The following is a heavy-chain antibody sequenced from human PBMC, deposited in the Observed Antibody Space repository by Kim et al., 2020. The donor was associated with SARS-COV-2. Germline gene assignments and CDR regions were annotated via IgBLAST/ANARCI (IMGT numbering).Heavy chain of an antibody. V-gene: IGHV4-59*01. CDR1: GGSISSYY. J-gene: IGHJ6*03. CDR3: ARARVFYDSSGYLVGYYYYYMDV. CDR2: FYYSGST. Sequence: SETLSLTCTVSGGSISSYYWSWIRQPPGKGLEWIGYFYYSGSTNYNPSLKSRVTISVDTSKNQSSLKLSSVTAADTAVYYCARARVFYDSSGYLVGYYYYYMDVWGKGTTVTVSS. D-gene: IGHD3-22*01.